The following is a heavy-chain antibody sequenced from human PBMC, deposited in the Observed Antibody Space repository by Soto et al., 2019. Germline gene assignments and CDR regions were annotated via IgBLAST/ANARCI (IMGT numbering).Heavy chain of an antibody. CDR1: GFTFSRYG. V-gene: IGHV3-33*01. Sequence: QVQLVESGGGVVQPGRSLRLSCAASGFTFSRYGMHWVRQAPGKGLEWVAVIWYDGSNKDYADSVKGRFTISRDNSKNTLYLQMNSLRAEDTAVYYCARESYYDSSGYYQDYWGQGTLVTVSS. J-gene: IGHJ4*02. CDR2: IWYDGSNK. CDR3: ARESYYDSSGYYQDY. D-gene: IGHD3-22*01.